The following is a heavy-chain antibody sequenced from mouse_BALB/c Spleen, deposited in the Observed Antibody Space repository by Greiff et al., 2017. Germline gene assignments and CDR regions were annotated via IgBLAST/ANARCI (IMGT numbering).Heavy chain of an antibody. D-gene: IGHD2-1*01. CDR2: IDPANGNT. Sequence: VQLQQSGAELVKPGASVKLSCTASGFNIKDSYMHWVKQRPEQGLEWIGRIDPANGNTKYDPKFQGKATITADTSSNTAYLQLSSLTSEDTAVYYCAREGNYNYYDMDYWGQGTSVTVSS. CDR1: GFNIKDSY. J-gene: IGHJ4*01. CDR3: AREGNYNYYDMDY. V-gene: IGHV14-3*02.